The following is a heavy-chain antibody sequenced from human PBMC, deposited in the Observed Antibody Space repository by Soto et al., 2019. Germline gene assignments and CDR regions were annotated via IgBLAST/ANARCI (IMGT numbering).Heavy chain of an antibody. J-gene: IGHJ4*02. CDR1: GFTFSNYW. CDR2: IKQDGSVR. Sequence: EVQLVESGGGSVQPGGSLRLSCAASGFTFSNYWMSWVRQAPGKGLEWVANIKQDGSVRYYVDSVKGRFTISRDNAKSSLYLQMNSLRAEDTAVYYCAGIGYSSSCFDYWSQGTLVTVSS. CDR3: AGIGYSSSCFDY. D-gene: IGHD6-13*01. V-gene: IGHV3-7*01.